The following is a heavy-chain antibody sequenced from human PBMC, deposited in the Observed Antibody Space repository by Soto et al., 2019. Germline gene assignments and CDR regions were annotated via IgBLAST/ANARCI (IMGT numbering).Heavy chain of an antibody. D-gene: IGHD2-21*02. CDR1: GFTFSSYG. J-gene: IGHJ4*02. Sequence: QVQLVESGGGVVQPGRSLRLSCAASGFTFSSYGMHWVRQAPGKGLEWVAVISYDGSNKYYADSVKGRFTISRDNSKNTLYLQMNSLRAEDTAVYYCAKDRGYGGNSLYYFDYGGQGTLVTVSS. CDR3: AKDRGYGGNSLYYFDY. V-gene: IGHV3-30*18. CDR2: ISYDGSNK.